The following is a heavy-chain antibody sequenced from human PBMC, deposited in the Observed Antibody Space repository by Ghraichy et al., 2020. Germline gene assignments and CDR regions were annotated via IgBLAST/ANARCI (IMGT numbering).Heavy chain of an antibody. CDR3: AKSSATYDSSGYQHPCFDY. CDR1: GFTFSSYG. V-gene: IGHV3-30*18. CDR2: ISYDGSNK. J-gene: IGHJ4*02. Sequence: GESLNISCAASGFTFSSYGMHWVRQAPGKGLEWVAVISYDGSNKYYADSVKGRFTISRDNSKNTLYLQMNSLRAEDTAVYYCAKSSATYDSSGYQHPCFDYWGQGTLVTVSS. D-gene: IGHD3-22*01.